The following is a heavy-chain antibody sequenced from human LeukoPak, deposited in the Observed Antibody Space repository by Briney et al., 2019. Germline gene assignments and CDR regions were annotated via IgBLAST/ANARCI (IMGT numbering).Heavy chain of an antibody. CDR3: ARSIAAAGTPLDWFDP. CDR2: IYYSGST. J-gene: IGHJ5*02. V-gene: IGHV4-59*01. D-gene: IGHD6-13*01. CDR1: GGSISSYY. Sequence: PSETLSLTCTVSGGSISSYYWSWIRQPPGKGLEWIGHIYYSGSTNYNPSLKSRVTISVDTSKNQFSLKLSSVTAADTAVYYCARSIAAAGTPLDWFDPWGQGTLVTVSS.